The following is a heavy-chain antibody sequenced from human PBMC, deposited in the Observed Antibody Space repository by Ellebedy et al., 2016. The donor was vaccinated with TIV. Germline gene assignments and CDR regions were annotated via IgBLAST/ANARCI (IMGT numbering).Heavy chain of an antibody. CDR3: ARRDDSGGYYYYYFDY. CDR1: GYSFTTYW. V-gene: IGHV5-51*01. J-gene: IGHJ4*02. CDR2: IYPGDSDT. Sequence: ASVKVSCKGSGYSFTTYWIAWVRQMPGKGLEWMGIIYPGDSDTRYSPSFQGQVTISADKSISTAYLQWSSLKASDTAMYYCARRDDSGGYYYYYFDYWGQGTLVTVSS. D-gene: IGHD3-22*01.